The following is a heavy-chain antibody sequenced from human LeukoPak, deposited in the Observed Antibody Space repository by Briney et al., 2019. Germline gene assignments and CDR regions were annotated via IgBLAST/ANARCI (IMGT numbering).Heavy chain of an antibody. CDR1: GGTFSSYA. V-gene: IGHV1-69*01. CDR3: AREDYLGYCSSTSCYPFDP. CDR2: IIPIFGTA. J-gene: IGHJ5*02. D-gene: IGHD2-2*01. Sequence: SVKVSCKASGGTFSSYAISWVRQAPGPGLEWMGGIIPIFGTANYAQKFQGRVTITADESTSTAYMELSSLRSEDTAVYYCAREDYLGYCSSTSCYPFDPWGQGTLVTVSS.